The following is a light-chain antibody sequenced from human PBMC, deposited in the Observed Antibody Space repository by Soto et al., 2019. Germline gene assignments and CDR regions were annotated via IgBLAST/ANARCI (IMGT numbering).Light chain of an antibody. CDR2: RNN. CDR3: AAWDDSLSAL. CDR1: SSNIGSNY. J-gene: IGLJ2*01. V-gene: IGLV1-47*01. Sequence: QSVLTQPPSASGTPGQRGTISCSGSSSNIGSNYVYWYQQLPGTAPKLHIYRNNQRTSGVPDRFSGSKSGTSASLAISGLRSEDEDDYYCAAWDDSLSALFGGGTKLTVL.